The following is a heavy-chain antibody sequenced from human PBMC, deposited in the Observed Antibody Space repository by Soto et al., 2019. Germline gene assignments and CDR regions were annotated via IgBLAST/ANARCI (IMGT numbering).Heavy chain of an antibody. Sequence: SETLSLTCTVSGGSISSYYWSWIRQPPGKGLEWIGYIYYRGSTNYNPSLKSRVTISVDTSKNQFSLKLSSVTAADTAVYYCASLQPGIGNDYWGQGTLVTVSS. V-gene: IGHV4-59*01. CDR1: GGSISSYY. CDR3: ASLQPGIGNDY. CDR2: IYYRGST. J-gene: IGHJ4*02. D-gene: IGHD2-2*01.